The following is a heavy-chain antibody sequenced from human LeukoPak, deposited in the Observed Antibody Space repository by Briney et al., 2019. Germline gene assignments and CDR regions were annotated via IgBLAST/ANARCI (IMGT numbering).Heavy chain of an antibody. D-gene: IGHD6-13*01. CDR2: ISAYNGNT. Sequence: ASVKVSCKASGYTFTSYGISWVRQAPGQGLEWMGWISAYNGNTNYAQKLQGRVTMTTDTSTSTAYMELRSLRSDDTAVYYCARVIRSIAAAGNYYYYYMGVWGKGTTVTVSS. CDR3: ARVIRSIAAAGNYYYYYMGV. V-gene: IGHV1-18*01. CDR1: GYTFTSYG. J-gene: IGHJ6*03.